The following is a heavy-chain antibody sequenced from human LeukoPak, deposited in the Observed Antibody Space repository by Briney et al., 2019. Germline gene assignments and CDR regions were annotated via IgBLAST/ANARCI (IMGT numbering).Heavy chain of an antibody. V-gene: IGHV4-59*08. CDR2: IYYSGST. Sequence: SETLSLTCTVSGGSISGWYCSWLRQPPPQGREGVGYIYYSGSTNYHPSLKRRVTISVDTPKNQFSLKLSSVAAADTAVYYCARGVPAAMGRNWLDPWGQGTLVTVPS. CDR3: ARGVPAAMGRNWLDP. D-gene: IGHD2-2*01. J-gene: IGHJ5*02. CDR1: GGSISGWY.